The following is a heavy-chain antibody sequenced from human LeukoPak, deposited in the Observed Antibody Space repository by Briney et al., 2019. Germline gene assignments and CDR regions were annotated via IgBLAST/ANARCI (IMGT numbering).Heavy chain of an antibody. D-gene: IGHD2-15*01. CDR2: ISGSGGST. J-gene: IGHJ4*02. CDR1: GFTFSSYA. CDR3: AKQDDVVVVAVTFDY. Sequence: GGSLRLFCAAPGFTFSSYAMSWVRQAPGKGLEWVSAISGSGGSTYYADSVKGRFTISRDNSKNTLYLQMNSLRAEDTAVYYCAKQDDVVVVAVTFDYWGQGIMVTVSS. V-gene: IGHV3-23*01.